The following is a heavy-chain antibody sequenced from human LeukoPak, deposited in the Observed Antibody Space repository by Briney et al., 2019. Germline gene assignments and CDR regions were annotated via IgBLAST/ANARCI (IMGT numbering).Heavy chain of an antibody. CDR1: GFTFSSYA. V-gene: IGHV3-23*01. D-gene: IGHD2-2*01. J-gene: IGHJ4*02. CDR2: ISGSGGST. Sequence: GGSLRLSCAASGFTFSSYAMSWVRQAPGKGLEWVSAISGSGGSTYYADSVKGRFTISRDNSKNTLYLQMNSLRAEDTAVYYCAKVGGGYCSSTSCSFDYWGQGTPITVSS. CDR3: AKVGGGYCSSTSCSFDY.